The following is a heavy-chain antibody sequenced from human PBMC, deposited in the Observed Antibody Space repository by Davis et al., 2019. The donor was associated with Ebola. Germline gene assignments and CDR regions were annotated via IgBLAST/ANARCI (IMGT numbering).Heavy chain of an antibody. D-gene: IGHD1-26*01. J-gene: IGHJ4*02. V-gene: IGHV3-7*01. CDR1: GFTFSRYW. CDR3: ARGGASWAESAL. CDR2: SYLDGSAQ. Sequence: PGGSLRLSCATSGFTFSRYWLSWARQAPGKGLEWLGNSYLDGSAQFYVASVKGRFTISRDSASSTLYLQMNNLRVEDTAVYYCARGGASWAESALWGRGTPVIVSS.